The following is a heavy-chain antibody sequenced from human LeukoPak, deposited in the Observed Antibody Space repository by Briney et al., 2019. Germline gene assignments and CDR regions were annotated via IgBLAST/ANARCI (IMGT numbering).Heavy chain of an antibody. CDR3: AGYSSSSLAFDI. Sequence: SVKVSCKASGYTFTSYGISWVRQAPGQGLEWMGGIIPIFGTANYAQKFQGRVTITADESTSTAYMELSSLRSEDTAVYYCAGYSSSSLAFDIWGQGTMVTVSS. J-gene: IGHJ3*02. CDR1: GYTFTSYG. CDR2: IIPIFGTA. D-gene: IGHD6-6*01. V-gene: IGHV1-69*13.